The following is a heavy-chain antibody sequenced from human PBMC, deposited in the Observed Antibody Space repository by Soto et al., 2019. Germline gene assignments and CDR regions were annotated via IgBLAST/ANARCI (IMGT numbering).Heavy chain of an antibody. Sequence: PGGSLRLSCAASGFTFSSYGMHWVRQAPGKGLEWVAVIWYDGSNKYYADSVKGRFTISRDNSKNTLYLQMNSLRAEDTAVYYCARVHCSGGSCYTHPYYFDYWGQGTLVTVSS. CDR3: ARVHCSGGSCYTHPYYFDY. D-gene: IGHD2-15*01. J-gene: IGHJ4*02. V-gene: IGHV3-33*01. CDR2: IWYDGSNK. CDR1: GFTFSSYG.